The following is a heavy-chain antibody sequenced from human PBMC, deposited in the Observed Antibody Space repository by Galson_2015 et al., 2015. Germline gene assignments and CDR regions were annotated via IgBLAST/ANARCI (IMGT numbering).Heavy chain of an antibody. Sequence: SLRLSCAASGFTFSDYSMNWARQAPGKGLEWVSYISGSGNTIYHADSVKGRFTISRDNSKNTLYLQMTSLRAEDTAVYYCAKGGCSSANCEMPFDIWGQGTVVTVSS. J-gene: IGHJ3*02. CDR1: GFTFSDYS. CDR3: AKGGCSSANCEMPFDI. D-gene: IGHD2-2*01. V-gene: IGHV3-48*01. CDR2: ISGSGNTI.